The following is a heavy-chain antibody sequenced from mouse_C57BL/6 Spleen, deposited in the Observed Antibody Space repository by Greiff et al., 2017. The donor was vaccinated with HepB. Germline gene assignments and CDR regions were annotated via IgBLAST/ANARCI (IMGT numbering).Heavy chain of an antibody. CDR1: GFSLTSYG. Sequence: VQRVESGPGLVAPSQSLSITCTVSGFSLTSYGVHWVRQPPGKGLEWLVVIWSDGSTTYNSALKSRLSISKDNSKSQVFLKMNSLQTDDTAMYYCARHVYYSNYDYAMDYWGQGTSVTVSS. J-gene: IGHJ4*01. CDR2: IWSDGST. CDR3: ARHVYYSNYDYAMDY. D-gene: IGHD2-5*01. V-gene: IGHV2-6-1*01.